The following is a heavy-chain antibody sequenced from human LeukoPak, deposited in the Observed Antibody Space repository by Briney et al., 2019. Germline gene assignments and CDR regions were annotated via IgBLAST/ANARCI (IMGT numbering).Heavy chain of an antibody. J-gene: IGHJ4*02. Sequence: PGWALRLSCAASGFTFSSYGMHWVRQARGRGLDGVAVISYDGSNKYYADSVRGRFTISSDNSNNTLYVQMNSLRAKDTAVYYFSKFRHSSGYYPRYWGQGTLVTVSS. CDR3: SKFRHSSGYYPRY. CDR1: GFTFSSYG. D-gene: IGHD3-22*01. V-gene: IGHV3-30*18. CDR2: ISYDGSNK.